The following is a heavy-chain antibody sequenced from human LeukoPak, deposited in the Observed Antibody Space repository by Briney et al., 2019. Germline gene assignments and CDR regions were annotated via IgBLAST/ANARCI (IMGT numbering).Heavy chain of an antibody. V-gene: IGHV4-61*02. Sequence: PSETLSLTCTVSGGSISSGGYYWSWIRQPAGKGLEWIGRISSSGSTNYNPSLKSRVTISVDMSKNQFSLKLSSVTAADTAVYFCARGPYSYDSSGAFDIWGQGTMVTVSS. CDR3: ARGPYSYDSSGAFDI. D-gene: IGHD3-22*01. CDR1: GGSISSGGYY. CDR2: ISSSGST. J-gene: IGHJ3*02.